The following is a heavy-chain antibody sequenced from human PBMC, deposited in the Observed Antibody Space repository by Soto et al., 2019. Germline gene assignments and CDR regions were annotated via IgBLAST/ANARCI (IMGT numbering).Heavy chain of an antibody. CDR1: GGSISSYY. V-gene: IGHV4-59*01. Sequence: SETLSLTCTVSGGSISSYYWSWLRQPPGKGLEWIGYIYYSGSTNYNPSLKSRVTISVDTSKNQFSLKLSSVTAADTAVYYCARGIGEFTPWGQGTLVTVSS. D-gene: IGHD3-10*01. CDR3: ARGIGEFTP. CDR2: IYYSGST. J-gene: IGHJ5*02.